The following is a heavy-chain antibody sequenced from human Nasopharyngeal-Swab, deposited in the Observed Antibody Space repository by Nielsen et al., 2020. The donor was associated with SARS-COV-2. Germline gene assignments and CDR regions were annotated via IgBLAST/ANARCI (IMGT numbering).Heavy chain of an antibody. CDR3: ARETQEHANIWIDY. CDR1: GYTFTSNV. V-gene: IGHV7-4-1*02. Sequence: ASVKVSCKASGYTFTSNVLNWVRQAPGQGPEYIGWISTKTGAPTYAQAFTGRFVISLDTSVSTTYLQFSSLKADDTAVYYCARETQEHANIWIDYWGQGTQVTVSS. D-gene: IGHD1-1*01. CDR2: ISTKTGAP. J-gene: IGHJ4*02.